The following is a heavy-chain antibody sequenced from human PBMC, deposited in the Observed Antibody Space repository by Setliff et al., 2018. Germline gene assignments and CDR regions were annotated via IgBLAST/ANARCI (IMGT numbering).Heavy chain of an antibody. Sequence: SETLSLTCSVSGGSISNFYWSWIRQPPGKWLEWIGSISPGRSINYNPSLRSRVTISGDTSKNQFSLKMRSVTAADAALYYCARKDGDMWGQGTMVTVSS. CDR1: GGSISNFY. D-gene: IGHD2-15*01. CDR3: ARKDGDM. V-gene: IGHV4-4*08. J-gene: IGHJ3*02. CDR2: ISPGRSI.